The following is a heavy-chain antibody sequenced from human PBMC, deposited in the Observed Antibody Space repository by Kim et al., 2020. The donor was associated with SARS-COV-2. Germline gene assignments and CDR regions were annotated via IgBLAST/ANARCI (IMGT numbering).Heavy chain of an antibody. CDR1: GGSISSAGYY. V-gene: IGHV4-31*03. CDR3: ARAYIVTGFDP. D-gene: IGHD2-15*01. J-gene: IGHJ5*02. CDR2: IYYSGST. Sequence: SETLSLTCTVSGGSISSAGYYWSWIRQHPGKGLEWIGYIYYSGSTYYNPSLKSRVIISVDTSKNQFSLKLSSVTAADTAVYYCARAYIVTGFDPWGQGT.